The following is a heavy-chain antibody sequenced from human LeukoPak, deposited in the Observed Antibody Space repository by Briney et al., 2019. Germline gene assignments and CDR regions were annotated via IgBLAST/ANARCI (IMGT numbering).Heavy chain of an antibody. V-gene: IGHV4-59*01. CDR2: IYYSGST. D-gene: IGHD5-12*01. CDR3: ARRRSGGYVSNVDFDY. CDR1: GGSISSYY. J-gene: IGHJ4*02. Sequence: SETLSLTCTVSGGSISSYYWSWIRQPPGKGLEWIGYIYYSGSTNYNSSLKSRVTISVDTSKNQFSLKLSSVTAADTAVYYCARRRSGGYVSNVDFDYWGQGTLVTVSS.